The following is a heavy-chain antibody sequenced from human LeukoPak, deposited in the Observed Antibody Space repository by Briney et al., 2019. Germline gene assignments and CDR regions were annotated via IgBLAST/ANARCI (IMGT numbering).Heavy chain of an antibody. V-gene: IGHV1-2*02. CDR1: GYTFTGYY. J-gene: IGHJ4*02. Sequence: GASVKVSCKASGYTFTGYYMHWERQAPGQGLEWMGWINPNSGGTNYAQKSQGRVTMTRDTSISTAYMELSRPRSDDTAVYYCARGRVLKTYCSSTSCYASFDYWGQGTLVTVSS. D-gene: IGHD2-2*01. CDR3: ARGRVLKTYCSSTSCYASFDY. CDR2: INPNSGGT.